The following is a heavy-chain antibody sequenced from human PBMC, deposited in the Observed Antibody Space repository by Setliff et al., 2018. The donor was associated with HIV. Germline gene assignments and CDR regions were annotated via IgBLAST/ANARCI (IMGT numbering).Heavy chain of an antibody. J-gene: IGHJ6*03. D-gene: IGHD2-15*01. CDR1: GGSFSGYH. CDR3: ARVSITYWYSIPTFYYYYMDV. Sequence: PSETLSLTCAVYGGSFSGYHWNWIRQPPGKGLEWIGEINHSGRTNYNPSLKSRVTISVDTSKNQFSLKLRSGTAADTARYYCARVSITYWYSIPTFYYYYMDVWGKGTKVTVSS. V-gene: IGHV4-34*01. CDR2: INHSGRT.